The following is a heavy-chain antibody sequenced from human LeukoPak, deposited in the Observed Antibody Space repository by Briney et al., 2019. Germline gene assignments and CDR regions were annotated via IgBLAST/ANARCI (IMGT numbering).Heavy chain of an antibody. CDR2: IYYSGST. D-gene: IGHD3-3*01. V-gene: IGHV4-39*01. CDR1: GGSISSYY. Sequence: SETLSLTCTVSGGSISSYYWGWIRQPPGKGLEWIGSIYYSGSTYYNPSLKSRVTISVDTSKNQFSLKLSSVTAADTAVYYCARDVQSYDFWSGTNPWGQGTLVTVSS. CDR3: ARDVQSYDFWSGTNP. J-gene: IGHJ5*02.